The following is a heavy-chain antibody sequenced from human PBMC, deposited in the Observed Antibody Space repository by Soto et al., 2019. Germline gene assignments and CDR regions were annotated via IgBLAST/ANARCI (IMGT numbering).Heavy chain of an antibody. J-gene: IGHJ4*01. CDR3: GGGQYYFD. V-gene: IGHV3-30*03. Sequence: QVQLVESGGGVVQPGRSLRLSCAASGFPFSSYGMHWVREAPGKGLEWVAVISYDGSNKYYADSVKGRFTISRDNSASTLYLQMNSLRPEDTALYYCGGGQYYFD. CDR1: GFPFSSYG. CDR2: ISYDGSNK. D-gene: IGHD3-10*01.